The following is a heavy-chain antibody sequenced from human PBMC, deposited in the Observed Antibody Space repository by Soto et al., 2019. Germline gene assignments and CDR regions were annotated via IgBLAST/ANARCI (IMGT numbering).Heavy chain of an antibody. Sequence: QVQLQESGPGLVKPSQTLSLTCTVSGGSISSGGYYWSWIRQHPGKGLEWIGYIYYSGSTYYNPSLKIRVTISVDTSKNQFSLKLSSVTAADTAVYYCAREGKAAAGSNWFDPWGQGTLVTVSS. J-gene: IGHJ5*02. D-gene: IGHD6-13*01. CDR2: IYYSGST. V-gene: IGHV4-31*03. CDR3: AREGKAAAGSNWFDP. CDR1: GGSISSGGYY.